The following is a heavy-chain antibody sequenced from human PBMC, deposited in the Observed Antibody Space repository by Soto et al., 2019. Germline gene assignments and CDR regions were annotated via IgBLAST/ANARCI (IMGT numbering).Heavy chain of an antibody. Sequence: EVQLVESGGDLVQPGRSLRLSCAASGFTFDDYAMHWVRQAPGKGLEWVSGISGNSGNKGYADSVKGRFTISRDNAKNFLYLEMNSLRAEDTALYSCAKEAGLVRFFDWLSNGLDVWGQGTAVTVS. CDR1: GFTFDDYA. CDR3: AKEAGLVRFFDWLSNGLDV. D-gene: IGHD3-9*01. J-gene: IGHJ6*02. V-gene: IGHV3-9*01. CDR2: ISGNSGNK.